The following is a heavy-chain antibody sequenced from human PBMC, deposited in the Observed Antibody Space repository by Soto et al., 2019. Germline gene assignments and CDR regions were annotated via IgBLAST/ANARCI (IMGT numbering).Heavy chain of an antibody. J-gene: IGHJ4*02. CDR2: ISGSGGST. D-gene: IGHD3-22*01. CDR1: GFTFSSYA. Sequence: GSLRLSCAASGFTFSSYAMSWVRQAPGKGLEWVSAISGSGGSTYYADSVKGRFTISRDNSKNTLYLQMNSLRAEDTAVYYCAKDTPHFYYDSSGYYVYWGQGTLVTVSS. CDR3: AKDTPHFYYDSSGYYVY. V-gene: IGHV3-23*01.